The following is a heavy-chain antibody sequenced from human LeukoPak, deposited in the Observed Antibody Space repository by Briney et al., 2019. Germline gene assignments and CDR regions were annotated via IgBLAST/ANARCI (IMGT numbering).Heavy chain of an antibody. CDR3: ATPESLLGVVVPAAPVYYYYGMDV. CDR1: GYTFTGYY. D-gene: IGHD2-2*01. CDR2: INPNSGGT. Sequence: GASVKVSCKAPGYTFTGYYMHWVRQAPGQGLEGMGWINPNSGGTNYAQKFQGRVTMTRDTSISTAYMELSRLRSDDTAVYYCATPESLLGVVVPAAPVYYYYGMDVWGQGTTVTVSS. V-gene: IGHV1-2*02. J-gene: IGHJ6*02.